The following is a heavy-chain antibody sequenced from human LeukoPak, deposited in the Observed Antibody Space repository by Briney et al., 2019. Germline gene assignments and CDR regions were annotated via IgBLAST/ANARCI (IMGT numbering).Heavy chain of an antibody. Sequence: ASVKVSCKASGYTFTSYGISWVRQAPGQGLEWMGWISAYNGNTNYAQKLQGRVTMTTDTSTGTAYMEVRSLRSDDTAVYYCARDHYVSSGYWYDTFDPWGQGTLVTVSS. CDR2: ISAYNGNT. CDR3: ARDHYVSSGYWYDTFDP. D-gene: IGHD3-22*01. V-gene: IGHV1-18*01. CDR1: GYTFTSYG. J-gene: IGHJ5*02.